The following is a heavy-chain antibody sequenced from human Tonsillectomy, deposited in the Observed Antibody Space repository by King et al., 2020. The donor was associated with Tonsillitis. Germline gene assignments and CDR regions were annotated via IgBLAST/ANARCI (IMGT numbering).Heavy chain of an antibody. CDR3: TWDRRIAAAGKGLFDAFDI. J-gene: IGHJ3*02. V-gene: IGHV3-49*04. CDR2: IRSKAYGGTT. Sequence: VQLVESGGGLVQPGRSLRLSCTASGFTFGDYAMSWVRQAPGKGLEWVGFIRSKAYGGTTEYAASVKGRFTISRDDSKSIAYLQMNSLKTEDTAVYYCTWDRRIAAAGKGLFDAFDIWGQGTMVTVSS. CDR1: GFTFGDYA. D-gene: IGHD6-13*01.